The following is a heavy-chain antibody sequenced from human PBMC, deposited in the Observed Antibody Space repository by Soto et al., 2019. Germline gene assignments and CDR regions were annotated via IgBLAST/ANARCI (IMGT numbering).Heavy chain of an antibody. D-gene: IGHD4-17*01. Sequence: PSDTLSLTCTVSGGSIRSGGYYWSWVRQNPRKGLEWIGNIYYSGNTYYNPSLKSRLTISVDTSKNQFSLNLSSVTAADTAVYYCVRDPLMATAGTARDYGGWHVWGQGATV. V-gene: IGHV4-31*03. CDR2: IYYSGNT. J-gene: IGHJ6*02. CDR3: VRDPLMATAGTARDYGGWHV. CDR1: GGSIRSGGYY.